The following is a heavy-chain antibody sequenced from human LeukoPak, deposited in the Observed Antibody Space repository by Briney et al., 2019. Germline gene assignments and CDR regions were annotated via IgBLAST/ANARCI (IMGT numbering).Heavy chain of an antibody. D-gene: IGHD3-16*01. V-gene: IGHV4-30-4*01. CDR1: GGSISSGDYY. Sequence: PSETLSLTCTVSGGSISSGDYYWSWIRQPPGKGLEWIGYIYYSGSTYYNPSLKGRVTISVDTSKNQFSLKLSSVTAADTAVYYCARGGLSAWFDPWGQGTPVTVSS. CDR3: ARGGLSAWFDP. CDR2: IYYSGST. J-gene: IGHJ5*02.